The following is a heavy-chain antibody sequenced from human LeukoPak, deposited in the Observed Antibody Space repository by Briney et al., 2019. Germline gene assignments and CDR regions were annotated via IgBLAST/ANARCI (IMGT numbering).Heavy chain of an antibody. J-gene: IGHJ4*02. D-gene: IGHD4-17*01. CDR3: ARVRHRDYGDYGPGDIYFDY. CDR2: ISSSGSTI. CDR1: GFTFSDYY. Sequence: GGSLRLSCAASGFTFSDYYMSWIRQAPGKGLEWVSYISSSGSTIYYADSEKGRFTISRDNARNSLYLQMNSLRAEDTAVYYCARVRHRDYGDYGPGDIYFDYWGQGTLVTVSS. V-gene: IGHV3-11*01.